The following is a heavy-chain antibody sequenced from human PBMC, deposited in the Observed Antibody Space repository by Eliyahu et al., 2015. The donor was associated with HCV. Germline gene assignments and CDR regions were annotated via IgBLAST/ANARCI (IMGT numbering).Heavy chain of an antibody. J-gene: IGHJ6*02. CDR3: ARVEFTTYFRPKATSYYYNGMDV. CDR2: IYPRDSDT. Sequence: EVQLVQSGAEVKKPGESLKIXCEGSGXSFPNSWIAWVRQMPGKGLEWXGIIYPRDSDTRXSPSFQGQVTISADKSISTAYLQWSSLKASDTAMYYCARVEFTTYFRPKATSYYYNGMDVWGQGTTVTVSS. D-gene: IGHD3-22*01. CDR1: GXSFPNSW. V-gene: IGHV5-51*03.